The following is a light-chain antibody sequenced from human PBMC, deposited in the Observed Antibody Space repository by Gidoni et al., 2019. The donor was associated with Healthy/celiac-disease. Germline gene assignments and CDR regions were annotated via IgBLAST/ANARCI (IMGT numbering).Light chain of an antibody. CDR1: QSVSSY. Sequence: EIALTQSPATLSLSPGERATLSCTASQSVSSYLAWYKQKPGQAPRLLIYDASNRATGSPARFSGSGSGTDFTLTISSLEPEDFAVYYCQQRSDWPLTFGGGTKVEIK. V-gene: IGKV3-11*01. J-gene: IGKJ4*02. CDR2: DAS. CDR3: QQRSDWPLT.